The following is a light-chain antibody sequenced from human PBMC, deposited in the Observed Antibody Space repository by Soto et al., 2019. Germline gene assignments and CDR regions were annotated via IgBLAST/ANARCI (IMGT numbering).Light chain of an antibody. J-gene: IGKJ2*01. CDR3: QQRSNWPPYT. CDR2: GAT. Sequence: EIVLTQSPGTLSLSPGERATLSCRASQSVSGNYLAWYQQKLGQAPRLLIYGATSRATGIPDRFSGSVSGTDFTLTISSLEPEDFAVYYCQQRSNWPPYTFGQGTKVDIK. V-gene: IGKV3D-20*02. CDR1: QSVSGNY.